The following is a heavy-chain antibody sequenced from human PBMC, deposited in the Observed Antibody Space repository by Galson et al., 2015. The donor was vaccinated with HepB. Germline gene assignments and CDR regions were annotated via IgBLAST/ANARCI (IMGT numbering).Heavy chain of an antibody. CDR1: GFTFDDYA. CDR2: ISWNSGSI. Sequence: SLRLSCAASGFTFDDYAMHWVRQAPGKGLEWVSGISWNSGSIGYADSVKGRFTISRDNAKNSLYLQMNSLRAEDTALYYCASLAVAGADIDYWGQGTLVTVSS. D-gene: IGHD6-19*01. V-gene: IGHV3-9*01. J-gene: IGHJ4*02. CDR3: ASLAVAGADIDY.